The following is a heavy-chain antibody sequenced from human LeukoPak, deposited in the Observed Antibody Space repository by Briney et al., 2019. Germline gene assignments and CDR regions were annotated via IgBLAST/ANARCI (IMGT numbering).Heavy chain of an antibody. D-gene: IGHD3-10*01. CDR2: ITKSGSTI. V-gene: IGHV3-48*03. CDR3: ARDLYYYGSGNYVPGLPDF. Sequence: QPGGSLRLSCAASGFTFSSYEMNWVRQAPGKGLEWVSYITKSGSTIYYADSVKGRFTISRDDAKNFLYLQMDSLRAEDTAVYYCARDLYYYGSGNYVPGLPDFWGQGILVTVSS. CDR1: GFTFSSYE. J-gene: IGHJ4*02.